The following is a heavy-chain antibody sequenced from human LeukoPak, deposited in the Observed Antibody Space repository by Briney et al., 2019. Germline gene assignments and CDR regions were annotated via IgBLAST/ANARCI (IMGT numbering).Heavy chain of an antibody. CDR3: ARVQAYGGKGYFYY. CDR1: GGSISSYY. Sequence: SETLSLTCTVSGGSISSYYWSWIRQPPGKGLEWIGYIYYSGSTNYNPSLKSRVTISVDTSKNQFSLKLSSVTAADTAVYYCARVQAYGGKGYFYYWGQGTLVTVSS. CDR2: IYYSGST. V-gene: IGHV4-59*01. D-gene: IGHD4-23*01. J-gene: IGHJ4*02.